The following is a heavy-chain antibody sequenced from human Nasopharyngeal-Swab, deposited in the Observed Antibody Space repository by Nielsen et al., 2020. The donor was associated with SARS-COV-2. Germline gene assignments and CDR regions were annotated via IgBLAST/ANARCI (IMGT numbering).Heavy chain of an antibody. Sequence: GGSLRLSCKGSGYIFSDYWIDWVRQVPGKGLEWVGTIFPSDSDARYSPSFQGHVTISADKSISTAYLQWSSLQASDTAMYYCARVHGYYLMRDDSHDTFDIWGQGTMLTVSS. V-gene: IGHV5-51*01. CDR1: GYIFSDYW. CDR3: ARVHGYYLMRDDSHDTFDI. CDR2: IFPSDSDA. D-gene: IGHD3-22*01. J-gene: IGHJ3*02.